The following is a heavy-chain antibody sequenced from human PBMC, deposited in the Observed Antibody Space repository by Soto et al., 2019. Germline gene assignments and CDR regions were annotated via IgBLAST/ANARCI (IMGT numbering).Heavy chain of an antibody. D-gene: IGHD2-15*01. CDR2: IIIAGGGT. CDR3: AAELYSGGRCCSFDI. Sequence: QMQVVQSGPEVKKPGTSVTVSCKTSGIIFSNSAVQWVRQARGQRLEWLGYIIIAGGGTKYSQNLQGKITITRDMSTNTAYMELSSLGSEDTAIYYCAAELYSGGRCCSFDIWGQGTMITVSS. J-gene: IGHJ3*02. CDR1: GIIFSNSA. V-gene: IGHV1-58*01.